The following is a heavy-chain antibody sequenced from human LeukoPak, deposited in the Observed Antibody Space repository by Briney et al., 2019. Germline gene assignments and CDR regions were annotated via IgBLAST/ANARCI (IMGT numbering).Heavy chain of an antibody. J-gene: IGHJ4*02. D-gene: IGHD5-12*01. Sequence: PSETLPLTCTVSGGSISSYYWSWIRQPPGKGLEWIGYIYYSGSTNYNPSLKSRVTISVDTSKNQFSLKLSSVTAADTAVYYCARTPSGYDVLDYFDYWGQGTLVTVSS. V-gene: IGHV4-59*01. CDR1: GGSISSYY. CDR2: IYYSGST. CDR3: ARTPSGYDVLDYFDY.